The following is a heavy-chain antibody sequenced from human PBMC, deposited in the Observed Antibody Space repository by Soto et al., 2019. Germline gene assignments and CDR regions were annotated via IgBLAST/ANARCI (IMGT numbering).Heavy chain of an antibody. D-gene: IGHD3-9*01. CDR1: DDSINSDKYY. CDR2: IYYRGNA. CDR3: ARLEGLATISYYFDF. Sequence: PSETLSLTCSVSDDSINSDKYYWGWIRQPPGKGLEWIGSIYYRGNAYYNPSLQSRVTISLDKSKSQFSLKLNSVTAADSAVYFCARLEGLATISYYFDFWGPGALVTVSS. V-gene: IGHV4-39*01. J-gene: IGHJ4*02.